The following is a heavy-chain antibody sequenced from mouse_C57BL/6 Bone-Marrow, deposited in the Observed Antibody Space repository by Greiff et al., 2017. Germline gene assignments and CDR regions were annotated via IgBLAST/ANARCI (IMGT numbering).Heavy chain of an antibody. V-gene: IGHV2-2*01. CDR2: IWSGGST. CDR1: GFSLTSYG. D-gene: IGHD3-3*01. CDR3: ARRAWDRYYFDY. J-gene: IGHJ2*01. Sequence: QVQLKESGPGLVQPSQSLSITCTVSGFSLTSYGVHWVRQSPGKGLEWLGVIWSGGSTDYNAAFISRLSISKDNSKSQVFFKMNSLQADDTAIYYCARRAWDRYYFDYWGQGTTLTVSS.